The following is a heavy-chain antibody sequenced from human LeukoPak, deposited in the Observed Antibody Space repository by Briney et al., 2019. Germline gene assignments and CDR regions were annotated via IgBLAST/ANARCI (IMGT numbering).Heavy chain of an antibody. J-gene: IGHJ6*03. D-gene: IGHD3-16*01. V-gene: IGHV4-39*07. CDR3: AREKIDTGTVLGKDYYYMDV. Sequence: SETLSLTCSVSGVSISSGSNYWGWIRQPPGKTLEWIGSIYSSGSTYYNPSLKSRVTISVDTSKNPFSLKLSSVTAADTGMYYDAREKIDTGTVLGKDYYYMDVWGKGTTVTVSS. CDR2: IYSSGST. CDR1: GVSISSGSNY.